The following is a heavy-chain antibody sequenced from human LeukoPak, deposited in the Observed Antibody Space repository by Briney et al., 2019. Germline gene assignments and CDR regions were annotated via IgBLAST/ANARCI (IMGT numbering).Heavy chain of an antibody. CDR3: ATMSSTTRYYYYGTDV. D-gene: IGHD1-1*01. CDR2: INHSGDT. J-gene: IGHJ6*02. V-gene: IGHV4-34*01. CDR1: GGFFSNYY. Sequence: SETLSLTCAVYGGFFSNYYWNWIRQPPGKGLEWIGEINHSGDTNYNPSLKSRVTISVDTSRNQFSLNLTSVTAADTAVYYCATMSSTTRYYYYGTDVWGHGTTVTVSS.